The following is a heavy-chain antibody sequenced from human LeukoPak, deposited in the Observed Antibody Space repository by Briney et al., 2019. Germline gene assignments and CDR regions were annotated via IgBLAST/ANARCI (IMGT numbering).Heavy chain of an antibody. CDR3: ATDMGSGYYFGRNYYYGMDV. CDR1: GYTFTGYY. Sequence: ASVKVSCKASGYTFTGYYMHWVRQAPGQGLEWMGWINPNSGGTNYAQKFQGRVTMTRDTSISTAYMELSRLRSDDTAVYYCATDMGSGYYFGRNYYYGMDVWGQGTTVTVSS. V-gene: IGHV1-2*02. CDR2: INPNSGGT. D-gene: IGHD3-22*01. J-gene: IGHJ6*02.